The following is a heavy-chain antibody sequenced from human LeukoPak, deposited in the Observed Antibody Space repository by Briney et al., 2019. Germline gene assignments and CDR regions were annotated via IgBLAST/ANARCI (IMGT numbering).Heavy chain of an antibody. CDR1: GASISSGGYY. D-gene: IGHD6-13*01. V-gene: IGHV4-31*03. CDR2: IYYSGST. Sequence: SETMSLTCTVSGASISSGGYYWSWIRQPPGKGLEWIGYIYYSGSTYYNPSLKSRVTISVDTSKNQFSLKLSSVTAADTAVYYCARVVTAAGTALAFDYWGQGTLVTVSS. J-gene: IGHJ4*02. CDR3: ARVVTAAGTALAFDY.